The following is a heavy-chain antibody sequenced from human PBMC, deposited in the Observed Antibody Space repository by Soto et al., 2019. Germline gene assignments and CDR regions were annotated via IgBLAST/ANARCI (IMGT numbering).Heavy chain of an antibody. CDR1: GFTFSSYA. Sequence: EVQLLESGGGLVQPGGSLRLSCAASGFTFSSYAMSWVRQAPGKGLEWVSTISGSGGSTYYADSVKGRFTISRDNSRTTLYLQMNSLRAEDTAVYYCAKEDRVTMLRGVIDYWGQGTLVTVSS. D-gene: IGHD3-10*01. V-gene: IGHV3-23*01. J-gene: IGHJ4*02. CDR2: ISGSGGST. CDR3: AKEDRVTMLRGVIDY.